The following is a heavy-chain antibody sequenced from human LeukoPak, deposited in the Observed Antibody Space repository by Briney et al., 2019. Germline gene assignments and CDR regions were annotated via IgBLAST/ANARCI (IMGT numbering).Heavy chain of an antibody. Sequence: PGGSLRLSCTASGFSFHTYWMTWVRQSPRKGLECMANISPDGRERYYQDSVKGRFTVSRDNTKNSLYLQMNSLRAEDSAVYHCVIDLNWDSHWGQGILVTVSS. V-gene: IGHV3-7*01. CDR3: VIDLNWDSH. D-gene: IGHD1-26*01. CDR1: GFSFHTYW. CDR2: ISPDGRER. J-gene: IGHJ4*02.